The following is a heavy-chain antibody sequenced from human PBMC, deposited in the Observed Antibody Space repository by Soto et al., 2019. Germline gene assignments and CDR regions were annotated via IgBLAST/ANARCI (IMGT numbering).Heavy chain of an antibody. V-gene: IGHV3-7*01. CDR3: ARDRAYSSGWWYWFDP. D-gene: IGHD6-19*01. CDR2: IKQDGSEK. Sequence: EVQLVESGGGLVQPGGSLRLSSAASGFTFSSYWMSWVRQAPGKGLEWVANIKQDGSEKYYVDSVKGRFTISRDNAKNSLYLQMNSLRAEDTAVYYCARDRAYSSGWWYWFDPWGQGTLVTVSS. CDR1: GFTFSSYW. J-gene: IGHJ5*02.